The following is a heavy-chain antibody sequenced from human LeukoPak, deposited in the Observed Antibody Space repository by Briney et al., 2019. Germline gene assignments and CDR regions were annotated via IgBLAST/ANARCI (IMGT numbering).Heavy chain of an antibody. CDR2: INNDGTAT. V-gene: IGHV3-74*01. D-gene: IGHD6-19*01. CDR3: ARISRGSGWYQEFLY. Sequence: GGSLRLSCAASGFTFSAYWMHWVRQVPGKGLFWVSRINNDGTATFFADSVKGRFTISRDNAKNSLYLQMNSLRAEDTAVYFCARISRGSGWYQEFLYWGPGTLVTVSS. J-gene: IGHJ4*02. CDR1: GFTFSAYW.